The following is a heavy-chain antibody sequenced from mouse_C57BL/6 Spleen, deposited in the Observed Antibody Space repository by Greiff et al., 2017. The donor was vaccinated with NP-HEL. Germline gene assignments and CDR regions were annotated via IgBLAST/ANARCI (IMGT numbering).Heavy chain of an antibody. CDR3: ARNWGYYGSSYSFAY. V-gene: IGHV2-2*01. Sequence: QVQLQQSGPGLVQPSQSLSITCTVSGFSLTSYGVHWVRQSPGKGLEWLGVIWSGGSTDYNAAFISRLSISKDNSKSQVFFKMNSLQADDTAIYYCARNWGYYGSSYSFAYWGQGTLVTVSA. CDR1: GFSLTSYG. J-gene: IGHJ3*01. D-gene: IGHD1-1*01. CDR2: IWSGGST.